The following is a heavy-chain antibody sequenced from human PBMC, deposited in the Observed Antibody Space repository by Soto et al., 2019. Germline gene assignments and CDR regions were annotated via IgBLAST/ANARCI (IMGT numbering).Heavy chain of an antibody. J-gene: IGHJ4*02. Sequence: QVQLQESGPGLVKPSQTLSLTCSVSGASTVSHYHWTWIRQHPGKGLEWMGYIYNSGTTFCNPSLTSRLSISMDTSGNQFSLELRSVTAADTAVYYCALALGPTTGLDYWGQGTLVTVSS. D-gene: IGHD1-26*01. CDR2: IYNSGTT. V-gene: IGHV4-31*02. CDR3: ALALGPTTGLDY. CDR1: GASTVSHYH.